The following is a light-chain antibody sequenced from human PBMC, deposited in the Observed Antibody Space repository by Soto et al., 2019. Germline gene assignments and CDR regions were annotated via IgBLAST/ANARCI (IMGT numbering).Light chain of an antibody. CDR3: QQYNNWPPWT. Sequence: EIVLKQSPGTLSLSPGERATLSCRASQSVTTNMAWYQQQPGQAPKLLIYGASTRAPGIPARFSGSGSGTDSTLTISSLQSEDLAVYYCQQYNNWPPWTFGQGTKVDI. V-gene: IGKV3-15*01. J-gene: IGKJ1*01. CDR2: GAS. CDR1: QSVTTN.